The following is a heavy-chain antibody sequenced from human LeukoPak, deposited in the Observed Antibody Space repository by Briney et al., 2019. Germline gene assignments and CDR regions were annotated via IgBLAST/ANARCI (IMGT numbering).Heavy chain of an antibody. CDR2: INPSGGYT. V-gene: IGHV1-46*03. CDR3: ARAGSGWFWFDP. J-gene: IGHJ5*02. D-gene: IGHD6-19*01. Sequence: ASVKVSCKASGYTFTSYYIHWVRQAPGQGLEWMGIINPSGGYTTYAQNFQGRVTMTRDTSTSTVYMELSSLRSEDTAVYYCARAGSGWFWFDPWGQGTLVTVSS. CDR1: GYTFTSYY.